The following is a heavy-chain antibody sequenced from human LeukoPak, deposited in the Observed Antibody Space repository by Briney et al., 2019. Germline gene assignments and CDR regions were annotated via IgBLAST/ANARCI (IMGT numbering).Heavy chain of an antibody. V-gene: IGHV4-38-2*01. CDR1: GYSISSGYY. CDR2: IYHSGST. D-gene: IGHD5-18*01. J-gene: IGHJ4*02. CDR3: QRGYSYGSFDY. Sequence: SETLSLTCAVSGYSISSGYYWGWIRQPPGKGLEWIGSIYHSGSTYYNPSLKSRVTISVDTSKNQFSLKLSPVTAADTAVYYCQRGYSYGSFDYWGQGTLVTVSS.